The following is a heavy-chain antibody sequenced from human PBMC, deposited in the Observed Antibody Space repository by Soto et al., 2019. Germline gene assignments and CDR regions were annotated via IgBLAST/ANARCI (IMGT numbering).Heavy chain of an antibody. Sequence: EVQLVESGGGLVQPGGSLRLSCAASGVTFSSYWMSWVRQAPGKGLEWVANIKQDGSEKYYVDSVKGRFTISRDNAKNSLYLQMNSPRAEDTAVYYCARTSSSWYPTPWGQGTLVTVSS. CDR2: IKQDGSEK. V-gene: IGHV3-7*01. CDR3: ARTSSSWYPTP. CDR1: GVTFSSYW. J-gene: IGHJ5*02. D-gene: IGHD6-13*01.